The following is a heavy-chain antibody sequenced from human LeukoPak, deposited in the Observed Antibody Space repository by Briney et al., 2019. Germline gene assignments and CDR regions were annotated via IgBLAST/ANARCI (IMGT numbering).Heavy chain of an antibody. V-gene: IGHV3-30-3*01. D-gene: IGHD5-18*01. J-gene: IGHJ4*02. CDR3: ARSGYNFGHPFDY. Sequence: GGSLRISCAASGFTFSSYAMHWVRQAPGKGLEWVALISYDGSNEYYADFVKGRFTISRDNSKNTLYLQMSSLGSEDTAVYYCARSGYNFGHPFDYWGQGTLVTVSS. CDR1: GFTFSSYA. CDR2: ISYDGSNE.